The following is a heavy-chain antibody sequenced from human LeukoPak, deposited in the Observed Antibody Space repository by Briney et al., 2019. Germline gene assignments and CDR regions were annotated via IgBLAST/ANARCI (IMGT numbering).Heavy chain of an antibody. CDR2: ISSSSSYI. CDR3: AKGDYYDSSGYYF. Sequence: GGSLRLSCAASGFTFSSYSMNWVRQAPGKGLEWVSSISSSSSYIYYADSVKGRFTISRDNSKNTLSLQMNSLRAEDTAVYYCAKGDYYDSSGYYFWGQGTLVTVSS. D-gene: IGHD3-22*01. J-gene: IGHJ4*02. CDR1: GFTFSSYS. V-gene: IGHV3-21*04.